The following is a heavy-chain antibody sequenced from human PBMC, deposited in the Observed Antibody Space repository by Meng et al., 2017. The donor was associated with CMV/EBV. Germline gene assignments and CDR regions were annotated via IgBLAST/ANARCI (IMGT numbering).Heavy chain of an antibody. CDR3: ARGRLRFDY. CDR2: IKQDGSEK. CDR1: GFAFSSYW. D-gene: IGHD2-15*01. V-gene: IGHV3-7*01. Sequence: GESLKISYAASGFAFSSYWMSWVRQAPGKGLEWVANIKQDGSEKYYVDSVKGRFTISRDNAKNSLYLQMNSLRAEDTAVYYCARGRLRFDYWGQGTLVTVSS. J-gene: IGHJ4*02.